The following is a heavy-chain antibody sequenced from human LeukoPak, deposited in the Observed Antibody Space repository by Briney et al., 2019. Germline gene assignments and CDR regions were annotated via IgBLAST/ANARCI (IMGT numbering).Heavy chain of an antibody. V-gene: IGHV4-30-4*01. D-gene: IGHD3-22*01. Sequence: SQTLSLTCTVSGGSISSGDYYWSWIRQPPGKGLEWIGYIYYSGSTNYNPSLKSRVTMSVDTSKNQFSLKLNFVTAADTAVYYCARDVGYYDSSAFDSWGQGTLVTVSS. CDR2: IYYSGST. J-gene: IGHJ4*02. CDR3: ARDVGYYDSSAFDS. CDR1: GGSISSGDYY.